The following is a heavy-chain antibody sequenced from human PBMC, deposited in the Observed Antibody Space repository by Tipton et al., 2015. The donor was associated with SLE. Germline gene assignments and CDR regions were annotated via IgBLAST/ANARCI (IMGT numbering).Heavy chain of an antibody. CDR3: ARAGEGVFDY. Sequence: LRLSCTVSGYSISSGYYWGWIRQPPGKGLEWIGSIYHSGSTYYNPSLKSRVTISVDTSKNQFSLKLSSVTAADTAVYYCARAGEGVFDYWGQGTLVTVSS. CDR2: IYHSGST. J-gene: IGHJ4*02. CDR1: GYSISSGYY. D-gene: IGHD3-10*01. V-gene: IGHV4-38-2*02.